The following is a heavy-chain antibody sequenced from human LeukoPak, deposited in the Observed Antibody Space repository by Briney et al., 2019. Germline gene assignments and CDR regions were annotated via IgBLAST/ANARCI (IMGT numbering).Heavy chain of an antibody. CDR2: IYYSGST. CDR3: ARGHVEMATICDY. D-gene: IGHD5-24*01. CDR1: GGSISSYY. Sequence: SETLSLTCTVSGGSISSYYWSWIRQPPGKGLEWIGYIYYSGSTNYNPSLKSRVTISVDTSKNQFSLKLSSVTAADTAVYYCARGHVEMATICDYWGQGTLVTVSS. V-gene: IGHV4-59*08. J-gene: IGHJ4*02.